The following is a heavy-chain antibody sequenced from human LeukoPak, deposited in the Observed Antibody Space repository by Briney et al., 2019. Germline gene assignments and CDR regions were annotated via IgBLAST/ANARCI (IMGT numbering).Heavy chain of an antibody. V-gene: IGHV3-23*01. CDR2: ISGSGGST. J-gene: IGHJ4*02. D-gene: IGHD6-19*01. Sequence: GGSLRLSCAASGFTFSSYAMSWVRQAPGKGLEWVSAISGSGGSTYYADSVKGRFTISRDNSKNTLYLQMNSLRAEDTAVYYCARRVYNSGWYIDYWGQGTLVTVSS. CDR3: ARRVYNSGWYIDY. CDR1: GFTFSSYA.